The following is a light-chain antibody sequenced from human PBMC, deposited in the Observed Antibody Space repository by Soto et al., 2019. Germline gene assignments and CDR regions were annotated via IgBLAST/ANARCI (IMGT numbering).Light chain of an antibody. Sequence: QSALTQPPSASGSPGQSVTISCTGTNSDVGGYNYVSWYQQHPGKAPKLMIYELSKRPSGVPDRFSGSKSGNTASLTVSGLQAEDEAEYYCSSYAGSTNFVVFGGGTKLTVL. CDR1: NSDVGGYNY. J-gene: IGLJ2*01. V-gene: IGLV2-8*01. CDR3: SSYAGSTNFVV. CDR2: ELS.